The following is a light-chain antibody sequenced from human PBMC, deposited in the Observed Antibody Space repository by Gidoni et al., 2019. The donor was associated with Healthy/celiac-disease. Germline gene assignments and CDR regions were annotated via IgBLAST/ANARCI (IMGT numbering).Light chain of an antibody. CDR1: QSLLHSNGYNY. J-gene: IGKJ4*01. CDR3: MQALQTRLT. V-gene: IGKV2-28*01. CDR2: LGS. Sequence: DIVMTPSPLSLPVTPGEPASISCRSSQSLLHSNGYNYLDWYLQKPGQSPQLLIYLGSNRASGVPDRFSGSGSGTDLTLKISRVEAEDVGVYYCMQALQTRLTFGGGTKVEIK.